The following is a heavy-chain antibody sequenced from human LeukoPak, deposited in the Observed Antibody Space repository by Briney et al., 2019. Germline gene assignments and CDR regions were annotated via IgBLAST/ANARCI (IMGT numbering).Heavy chain of an antibody. D-gene: IGHD2-2*02. CDR2: IIPIFGKA. Sequence: SVKVSCKASGGTFSSYAISWVRQAPGQGLEWMGGIIPIFGKANYAQKFQGRVTITADESTSTAYMELSSLRSEDTAVYYCARDSRSTSCYTCVDVWGKGTTVTVSS. CDR3: ARDSRSTSCYTCVDV. V-gene: IGHV1-69*13. J-gene: IGHJ6*04. CDR1: GGTFSSYA.